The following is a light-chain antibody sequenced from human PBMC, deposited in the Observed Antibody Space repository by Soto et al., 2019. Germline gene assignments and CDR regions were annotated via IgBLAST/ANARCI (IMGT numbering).Light chain of an antibody. CDR2: GAS. CDR3: QQYNNWRET. V-gene: IGKV3-15*01. J-gene: IGKJ1*01. CDR1: QSVRSN. Sequence: EIVLTQSPGALSLSPGERATLSCRASQSVRSNLAWYQQKPGQAPRLLIYGASTRATGIPARFSGSGSGTEFTLTISSLQSEDFAVYYCQQYNNWRETFGQGTKVDI.